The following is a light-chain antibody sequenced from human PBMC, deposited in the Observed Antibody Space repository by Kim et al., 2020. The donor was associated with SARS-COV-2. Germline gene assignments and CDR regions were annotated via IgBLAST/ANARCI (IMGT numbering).Light chain of an antibody. CDR2: YDS. Sequence: PGKTARVSCGGNSIGSKSVHWYQQKSGQAPVLVIYYDSDWPSGIPERFSGSNSGNTATLTISRDEAGDEADYYCQVWDSSSDHRVVFGGGTQLTVL. CDR1: SIGSKS. V-gene: IGLV3-21*04. CDR3: QVWDSSSDHRVV. J-gene: IGLJ2*01.